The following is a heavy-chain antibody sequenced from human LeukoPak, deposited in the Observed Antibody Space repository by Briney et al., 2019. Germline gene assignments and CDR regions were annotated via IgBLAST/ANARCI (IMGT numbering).Heavy chain of an antibody. CDR2: IYTSGST. D-gene: IGHD4-17*01. Sequence: SQTLSLTCTVSGGSVSSGSYYWSWIRQPAGKGLEWIGRIYTSGSTNYNPSLKSRVTISVGTSKNQSSLKLNSVTAADTAVYYCARGTTVTSSGYFQHRGQGTLVNVSS. V-gene: IGHV4-61*02. J-gene: IGHJ1*01. CDR1: GGSVSSGSYY. CDR3: ARGTTVTSSGYFQH.